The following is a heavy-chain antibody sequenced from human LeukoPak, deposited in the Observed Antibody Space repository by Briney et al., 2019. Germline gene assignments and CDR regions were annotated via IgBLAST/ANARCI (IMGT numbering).Heavy chain of an antibody. V-gene: IGHV4-30-2*01. Sequence: SETLSLTCAVSGGSISSGGYSWIWIRQPPGKGLVWIGYIYHSGSTYYNPSLKSRVTISVDRSKNQFSLKLSSVTAADTAVYYCARAVVTPLAAPLAEYFQHWGQGTLVTVSS. CDR3: ARAVVTPLAAPLAEYFQH. J-gene: IGHJ1*01. CDR2: IYHSGST. D-gene: IGHD3-22*01. CDR1: GGSISSGGYS.